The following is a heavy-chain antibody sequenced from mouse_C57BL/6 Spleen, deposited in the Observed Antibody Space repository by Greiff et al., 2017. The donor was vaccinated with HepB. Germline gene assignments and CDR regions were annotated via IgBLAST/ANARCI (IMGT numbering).Heavy chain of an antibody. CDR2: IDPSDSYT. J-gene: IGHJ2*01. Sequence: QVQLQQPGAELVRPGTSVKLSCKASGYTFTSYWMHWVKQRPGQGLEWIGVIDPSDSYTNYNQKFKGKATLTVDTSSSTAYMQLSSLTSEDSAVYYCARGTTGVATNYWGQGTTLTVSS. CDR1: GYTFTSYW. V-gene: IGHV1-59*01. CDR3: ARGTTGVATNY. D-gene: IGHD1-1*01.